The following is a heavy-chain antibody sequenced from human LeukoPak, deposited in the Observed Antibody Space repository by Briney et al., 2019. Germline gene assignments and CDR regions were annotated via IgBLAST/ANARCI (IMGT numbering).Heavy chain of an antibody. Sequence: ASVKVSCKASGYTFTSYYMHWVRQAPGHGLEWMGIINPSGGSTSYAQKFQGRVTMTRDTSTSTVYMELSSLRSEDTAVYYCARALGDSSGYYYVAYWGQGTLVTVSS. CDR2: INPSGGST. D-gene: IGHD3-22*01. CDR3: ARALGDSSGYYYVAY. J-gene: IGHJ4*02. CDR1: GYTFTSYY. V-gene: IGHV1-46*01.